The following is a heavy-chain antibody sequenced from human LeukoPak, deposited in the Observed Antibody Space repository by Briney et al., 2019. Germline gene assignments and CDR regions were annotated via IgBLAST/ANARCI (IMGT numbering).Heavy chain of an antibody. J-gene: IGHJ3*02. V-gene: IGHV4-59*01. CDR1: GGSISSYY. Sequence: SETLSLTCTVSGGSISSYYWSWIRQPPGKGLEWIGYIYYSGSTNYNPSLKSRVTISVDTSKNQFSLKLSSVTAADTAVYYCAREGFLGAFDIWGQGTLVTVSS. CDR3: AREGFLGAFDI. D-gene: IGHD3-10*01. CDR2: IYYSGST.